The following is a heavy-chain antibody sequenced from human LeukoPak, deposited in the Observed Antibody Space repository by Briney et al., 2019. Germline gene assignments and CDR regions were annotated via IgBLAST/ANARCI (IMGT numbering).Heavy chain of an antibody. D-gene: IGHD6-13*01. CDR2: IYYSGST. J-gene: IGHJ3*02. V-gene: IGHV4-59*01. Sequence: SETLSLTCTVSGGSISSYYWSWIRQPPGKGLEWIGYIYYSGSTNYNPSLKSRVTISVDTSKNQFSLKLSSVTAADTAVYYCARDPHSSSWSGPAFDIWGQGTMVTVSS. CDR3: ARDPHSSSWSGPAFDI. CDR1: GGSISSYY.